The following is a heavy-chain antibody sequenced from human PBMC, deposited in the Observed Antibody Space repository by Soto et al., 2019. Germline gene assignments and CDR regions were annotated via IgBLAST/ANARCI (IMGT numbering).Heavy chain of an antibody. CDR2: IYYSGST. CDR3: ARLATVTRFLPYGMDV. Sequence: QLQLQESGPGLVKPSETLSLTCTVSGGSISSSSYYWGWIRQPPGKGLEWIGGIYYSGSTHYNPHPKSRVTKAVDTSKSQFSLTRSSVPAADTAVYYCARLATVTRFLPYGMDVWGQGTTVTVSS. CDR1: GGSISSSSYY. D-gene: IGHD4-17*01. J-gene: IGHJ6*02. V-gene: IGHV4-39*01.